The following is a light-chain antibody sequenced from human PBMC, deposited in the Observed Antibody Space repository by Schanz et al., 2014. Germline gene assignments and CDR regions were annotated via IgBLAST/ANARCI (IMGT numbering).Light chain of an antibody. V-gene: IGKV1-12*01. Sequence: DIQMTQSPSSVSASLLYIFTITFLSIHFIIILLSFYHHKPWQAPKLLIYGASTLQSGVPSRFSGSGFGTDFNINIKSLKHEDFATYYCQQANSLVSFGGGTKVEI. J-gene: IGKJ4*01. CDR2: GAS. CDR3: QQANSLVS. CDR1: HFIIIL.